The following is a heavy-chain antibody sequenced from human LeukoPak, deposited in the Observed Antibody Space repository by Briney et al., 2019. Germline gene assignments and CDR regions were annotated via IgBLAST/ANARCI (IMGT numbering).Heavy chain of an antibody. CDR1: GFTFSSCA. CDR2: IIDSGNSI. J-gene: IGHJ4*02. V-gene: IGHV3-23*01. Sequence: PGGSLRLACAACGFTFSSCAMSWVRQAPGKGLEWISTIIDSGNSIYYADSAEGRFTISRDNSKNTLYLQMNSLRAGDTAVYYCAKDPIFSGSYGVFDYWGLGTLVTVSS. D-gene: IGHD1-26*01. CDR3: AKDPIFSGSYGVFDY.